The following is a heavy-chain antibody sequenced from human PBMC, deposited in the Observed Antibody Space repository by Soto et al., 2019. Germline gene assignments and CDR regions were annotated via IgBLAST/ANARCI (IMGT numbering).Heavy chain of an antibody. CDR2: IAYDGTKK. V-gene: IGHV3-30-3*01. CDR3: ARERVEYGDYQFYGMDV. CDR1: GFSFSSYA. Sequence: PGGSLRLSCAASGFSFSSYAMHWVRQAPGKGLELVAVIAYDGTKKYYEDSVKGRFTISRDNYNTLYLQMNSLRGEDTAVYYFARERVEYGDYQFYGMDVWGQGTTVTVSS. D-gene: IGHD2-15*01. J-gene: IGHJ6*02.